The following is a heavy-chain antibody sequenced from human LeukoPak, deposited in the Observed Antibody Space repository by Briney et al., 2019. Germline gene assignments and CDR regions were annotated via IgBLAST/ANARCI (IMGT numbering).Heavy chain of an antibody. CDR2: IYHSGNT. V-gene: IGHV4-39*07. CDR3: ASLRVPGDFDY. CDR1: GGSISSSSYY. D-gene: IGHD3-16*01. J-gene: IGHJ4*02. Sequence: SETLSLTCTVSGGSISSSSYYWGWIRQPPGKGLEWIGNIYHSGNTYYNSSLKSRVTISVDTSKNQFSLRLTSVTAADTAVYYCASLRVPGDFDYWGQGTLVKSPQ.